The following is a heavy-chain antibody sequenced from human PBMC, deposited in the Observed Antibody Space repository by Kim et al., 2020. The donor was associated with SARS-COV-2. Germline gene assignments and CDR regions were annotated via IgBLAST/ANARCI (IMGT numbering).Heavy chain of an antibody. V-gene: IGHV3-74*01. CDR1: GFTFTNHW. Sequence: GGSLRLSCAASGFTFTNHWMHWVRQAPGKGLVWVSRISNDGQDAVYADSVRGRFTVSRDNARNILFLQMNSLRVDDTAVYYCTRGSWGRFHYSDQGTLFT. J-gene: IGHJ4*02. D-gene: IGHD3-16*01. CDR3: TRGSWGRFHY. CDR2: ISNDGQDA.